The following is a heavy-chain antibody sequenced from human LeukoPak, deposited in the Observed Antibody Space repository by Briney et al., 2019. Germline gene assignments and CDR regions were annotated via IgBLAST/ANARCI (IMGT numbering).Heavy chain of an antibody. V-gene: IGHV3-23*01. Sequence: PGGSLRLSCAASGFTFSNYGVSWVRQAPGKGLEWVSYITGSDGRAWYADSVKGRLTISRDNSKNTLYLQLNSLRAEDTAIYYCTRDRRFPDDVFDIWGQGTMVTVSS. CDR3: TRDRRFPDDVFDI. CDR1: GFTFSNYG. D-gene: IGHD2-21*01. CDR2: ITGSDGRA. J-gene: IGHJ3*02.